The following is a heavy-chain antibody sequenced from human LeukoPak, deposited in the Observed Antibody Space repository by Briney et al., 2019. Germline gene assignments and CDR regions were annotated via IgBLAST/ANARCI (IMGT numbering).Heavy chain of an antibody. CDR2: IIPIFGTA. CDR1: GGTFISYA. J-gene: IGHJ3*02. V-gene: IGHV1-69*05. CDR3: ATHENTVTTLVGAFDI. D-gene: IGHD4-17*01. Sequence: SVKVSCKASGGTFISYAISWVRQAPGQGREWMGGIIPIFGTANYAQKFQGRVTITTDESTSTAYMELSSLRSEDTAVYYCATHENTVTTLVGAFDIWGQGTMVTVSS.